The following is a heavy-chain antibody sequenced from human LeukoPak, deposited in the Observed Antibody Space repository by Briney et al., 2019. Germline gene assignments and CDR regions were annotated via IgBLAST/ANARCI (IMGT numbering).Heavy chain of an antibody. Sequence: GASVKVSCKVSGYTLTELSMHWVRQAPGKGLEWMGGFDPEDGETIYAQKFQGRVTMTRDTSISTAYMELSRLRSDDTAVYYCARVGTTLRFLEWLPYPFDYWGQGTLVTVSS. CDR1: GYTLTELS. V-gene: IGHV1-24*01. J-gene: IGHJ4*02. CDR3: ARVGTTLRFLEWLPYPFDY. CDR2: FDPEDGET. D-gene: IGHD3-3*01.